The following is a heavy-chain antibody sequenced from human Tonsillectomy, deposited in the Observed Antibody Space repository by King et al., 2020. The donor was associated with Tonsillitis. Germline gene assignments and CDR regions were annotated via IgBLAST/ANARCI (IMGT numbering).Heavy chain of an antibody. CDR1: GGSFSGYY. D-gene: IGHD2-15*01. CDR2: INHSGST. V-gene: IGHV4-34*01. J-gene: IGHJ4*02. CDR3: ARGGGCSGGSCYFVDY. Sequence: VQLQQWGAGLLKPSETLSLTCAVYGGSFSGYYWSWIRQPPGKGLEWIGEINHSGSTNYNPSLKSRVTISVDTSKNQFSLKLRSVTAADTSVYYCARGGGCSGGSCYFVDYWGQGTLVTVSS.